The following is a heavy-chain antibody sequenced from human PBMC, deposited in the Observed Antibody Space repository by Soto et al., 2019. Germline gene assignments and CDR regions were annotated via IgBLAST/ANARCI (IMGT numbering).Heavy chain of an antibody. CDR2: ISAYNGDT. Sequence: ASVKVSCKASGYTFTSYGISWVRQAPGQGLEWMGWISAYNGDTNYAQKLQGRVTMTTDTSTSTAYMELRSLRSDDTAVYYCAREHGAAAGLHDAFDIWGQGTMVTVSS. D-gene: IGHD6-13*01. V-gene: IGHV1-18*01. CDR1: GYTFTSYG. J-gene: IGHJ3*02. CDR3: AREHGAAAGLHDAFDI.